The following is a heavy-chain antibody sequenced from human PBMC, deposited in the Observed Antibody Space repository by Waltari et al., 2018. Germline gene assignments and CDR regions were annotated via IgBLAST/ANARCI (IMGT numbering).Heavy chain of an antibody. J-gene: IGHJ4*02. V-gene: IGHV3-21*01. CDR2: ISSSSSYI. Sequence: EVQLVESGGGLVKPGGSLRLSCAASGFTFSSYSMNWVRQAPGMGLEWVSSISSSSSYIYYADSVKGRFTIARDNAKNSLYLQMNSLRAEDTAVYYCARATYDFWSGYHFDYWGQGTLVTVSS. D-gene: IGHD3-3*01. CDR3: ARATYDFWSGYHFDY. CDR1: GFTFSSYS.